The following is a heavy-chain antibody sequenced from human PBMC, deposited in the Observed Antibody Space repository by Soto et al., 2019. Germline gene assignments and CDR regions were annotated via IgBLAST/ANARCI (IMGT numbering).Heavy chain of an antibody. CDR2: ISGSGGST. CDR3: GRVYCSGGSCYRYGVDY. Sequence: EVQLLESGGGLVQPGGSLRLSCAASGFTFSSYAVSWVRQAPGKGLEWVSAISGSGGSTYYADSVKGRFTISRDNSKNTLYLQMNSLRAEATAVYYCGRVYCSGGSCYRYGVDYWGQGTLVTVSS. CDR1: GFTFSSYA. J-gene: IGHJ4*02. D-gene: IGHD2-15*01. V-gene: IGHV3-23*01.